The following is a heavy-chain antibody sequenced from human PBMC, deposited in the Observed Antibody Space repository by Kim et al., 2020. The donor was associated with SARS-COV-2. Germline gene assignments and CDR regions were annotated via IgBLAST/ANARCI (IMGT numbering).Heavy chain of an antibody. Sequence: SETLSLTCTVSGGSIRSSFQYWGWIRQPPGKGLEWIGSISYGGSTYYNPSLKSRVTISVDTSKNQFYLKLSSVTAADTAVYYCASPPGTYYYESSENRNTFDMWGPGTMVTVSS. D-gene: IGHD3-22*01. CDR3: ASPPGTYYYESSENRNTFDM. CDR2: ISYGGST. CDR1: GGSIRSSFQY. J-gene: IGHJ3*02. V-gene: IGHV4-39*01.